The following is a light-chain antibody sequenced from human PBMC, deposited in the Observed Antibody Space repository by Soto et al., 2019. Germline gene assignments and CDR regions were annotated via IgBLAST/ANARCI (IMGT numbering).Light chain of an antibody. CDR1: QSVSSN. CDR3: QQYNNWPPWT. J-gene: IGKJ1*01. CDR2: GAS. Sequence: EIVMTQSPATLSVSPGERATLSCRASQSVSSNLAWYQQKPGQPPRRLIYGASTRATAIPARFSGSGSCTEFTLPISSLQSEDFAVDYCQQYNNWPPWTFGQGTKVEIK. V-gene: IGKV3-15*01.